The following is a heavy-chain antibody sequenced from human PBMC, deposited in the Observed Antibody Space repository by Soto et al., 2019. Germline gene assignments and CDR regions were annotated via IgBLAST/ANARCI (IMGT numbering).Heavy chain of an antibody. CDR2: ISGSGGST. V-gene: IGHV3-23*01. Sequence: GSLRLSCAASGFTFSSYAMSWARQAPGKGLEWVSAISGSGGSTYYADSVKGRFTISRDNSKNTLYLQMNSLRAEDTAVYYCAKVFLVFGSVSNTGVFDIGAKGKMSTVPS. D-gene: IGHD3-3*01. CDR3: AKVFLVFGSVSNTGVFDI. J-gene: IGHJ3*02. CDR1: GFTFSSYA.